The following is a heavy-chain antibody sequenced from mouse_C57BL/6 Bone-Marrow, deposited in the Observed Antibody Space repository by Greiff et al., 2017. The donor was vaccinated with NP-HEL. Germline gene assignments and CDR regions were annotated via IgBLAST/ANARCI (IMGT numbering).Heavy chain of an antibody. CDR1: GFSLTSYA. J-gene: IGHJ2*01. V-gene: IGHV2-9-1*01. CDR2: IWTGGGT. CDR3: ARQTTTVVEDYFDY. Sequence: VKLMESGPGLVAPSQSLSIPCTVSGFSLTSYAISWVRQPPGKGLEWLGVIWTGGGTNYNSALKSRLSISKDNSKSQVFLKMNSLQTDDTARYYCARQTTTVVEDYFDYWGQGTTLTVSS. D-gene: IGHD1-1*01.